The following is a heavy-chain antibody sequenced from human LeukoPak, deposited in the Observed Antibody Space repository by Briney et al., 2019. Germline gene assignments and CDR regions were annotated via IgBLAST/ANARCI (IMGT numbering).Heavy chain of an antibody. V-gene: IGHV3-23*01. J-gene: IGHJ4*02. CDR3: ARAFYCSNGVCSSLGDH. CDR1: GFPFSSHA. Sequence: GGSLRLSCAASGFPFSSHAMKWVRQAPGKGREWVSGISGSGAFTYYADSAKGRFTISRDTSKNTLYLQMNSLRAEDTATYYCARAFYCSNGVCSSLGDHWGQGTLVTVSS. D-gene: IGHD2-8*01. CDR2: ISGSGAFT.